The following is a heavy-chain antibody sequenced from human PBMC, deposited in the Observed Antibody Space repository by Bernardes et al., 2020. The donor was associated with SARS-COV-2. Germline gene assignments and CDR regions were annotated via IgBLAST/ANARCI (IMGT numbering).Heavy chain of an antibody. CDR1: GGSISSYY. D-gene: IGHD2-15*01. CDR3: ARDLALGGSWGYYYYMDV. CDR2: IYYSGST. J-gene: IGHJ6*03. V-gene: IGHV4-59*01. Sequence: SETLSLTCTVSGGSISSYYWSWIRQPPGKGLEWIGYIYYSGSTNYNPSPKSRVTISVDTSKNQFSLKLSSVTAADTAVYYCARDLALGGSWGYYYYMDVWGKGTTVTVSS.